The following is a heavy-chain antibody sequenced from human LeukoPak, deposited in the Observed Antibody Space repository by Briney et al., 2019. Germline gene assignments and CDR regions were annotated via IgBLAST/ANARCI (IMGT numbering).Heavy chain of an antibody. CDR1: GYSFNIYW. CDR2: IYPCDSDT. J-gene: IGHJ4*02. V-gene: IGHV5-51*01. Sequence: GESLKISCKGSGYSFNIYWIAWVRQMPGKGLEWMGIIYPCDSDTRYSPSFQGQVTISADKSISTAYLQWSSLKASDTAMYYCARVLPNYYGSGSYSTFDYWGQGTLVTVSS. D-gene: IGHD3-10*01. CDR3: ARVLPNYYGSGSYSTFDY.